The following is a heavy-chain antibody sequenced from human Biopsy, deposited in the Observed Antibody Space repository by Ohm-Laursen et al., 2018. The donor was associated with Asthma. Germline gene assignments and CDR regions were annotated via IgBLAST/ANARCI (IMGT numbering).Heavy chain of an antibody. CDR2: HGHEEGGT. CDR3: ASDFPKDYVRYNFQF. CDR1: GYSLTDLS. J-gene: IGHJ4*02. D-gene: IGHD4-17*01. Sequence: ASVKVSCKISGYSLTDLSMHWVRQAPGQGLEWMGGHGHEEGGTVNARRFQGRVTMTEDTSTDTAYMELSSLSSDDTAVYYCASDFPKDYVRYNFQFWGQGTLATVSS. V-gene: IGHV1-24*01.